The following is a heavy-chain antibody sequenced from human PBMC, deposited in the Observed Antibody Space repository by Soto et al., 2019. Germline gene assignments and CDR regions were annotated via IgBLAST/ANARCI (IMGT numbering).Heavy chain of an antibody. J-gene: IGHJ6*02. CDR2: ISWNSGSI. D-gene: IGHD2-2*01. CDR3: AKDSSRLVVLSREYYYYGMDV. CDR1: GFTFDDYA. Sequence: QAGGSLRLSCAASGFTFDDYAMHWVRQAPGKGLEWVSGISWNSGSIGYADSVKGRFTISRDNAKNSLYLQMNSLRAEDTALYYCAKDSSRLVVLSREYYYYGMDVWGQGTTVTVSS. V-gene: IGHV3-9*01.